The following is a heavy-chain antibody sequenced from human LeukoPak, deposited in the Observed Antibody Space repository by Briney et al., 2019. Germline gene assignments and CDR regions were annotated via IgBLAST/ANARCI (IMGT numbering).Heavy chain of an antibody. Sequence: PGGSLRLSCAASGFTSSNYGMHWVRQAPGKGMEWVAVIWYDGRNKYYVDSVKGRFTISRDNSKNTLYLQMNSLRAEDTAVYYCARDPDYDPWSGYYDYWGQGTLVTVSS. CDR3: ARDPDYDPWSGYYDY. V-gene: IGHV3-33*01. D-gene: IGHD3-3*01. CDR1: GFTSSNYG. CDR2: IWYDGRNK. J-gene: IGHJ4*02.